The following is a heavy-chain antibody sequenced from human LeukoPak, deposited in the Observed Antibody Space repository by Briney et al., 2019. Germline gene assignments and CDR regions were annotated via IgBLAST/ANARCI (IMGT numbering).Heavy chain of an antibody. CDR3: AKNVVVKRYFDY. D-gene: IGHD2-15*01. CDR1: GFTFSNHA. Sequence: RSGGSLRLSCAASGFTFSNHAMSWVRQAPGKGLQLVSVISGSGRTTEYADSVKGRFTISRDNSKNTPSLQMNSLRVEDTAIYYCAKNVVVKRYFDYWGQGTLITVSS. CDR2: ISGSGRTT. V-gene: IGHV3-23*01. J-gene: IGHJ4*02.